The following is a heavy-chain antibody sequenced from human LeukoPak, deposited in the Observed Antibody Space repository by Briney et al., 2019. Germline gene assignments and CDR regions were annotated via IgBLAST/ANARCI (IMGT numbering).Heavy chain of an antibody. CDR2: IGTAGDT. CDR1: GFTFSSYD. Sequence: GGSLRLSCAASGFTFSSYDMHWVRQATGEGLEWVSAIGTAGDTYYPGSVKGRFTISRENAKNSLYLQMNSLRAGDTAVYYCARGYSGYDVFDYWGQGTLVTVSS. V-gene: IGHV3-13*01. D-gene: IGHD5-12*01. J-gene: IGHJ4*02. CDR3: ARGYSGYDVFDY.